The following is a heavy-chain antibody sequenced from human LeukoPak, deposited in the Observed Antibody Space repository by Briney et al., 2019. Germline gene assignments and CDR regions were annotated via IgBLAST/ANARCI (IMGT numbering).Heavy chain of an antibody. D-gene: IGHD3-22*01. CDR3: AREDSSGYDY. CDR1: GYTFTGYY. V-gene: IGHV1-2*02. J-gene: IGHJ4*02. CDR2: INPNSGGT. Sequence: ASVKVSCKASGYTFTGYYMHWVRQAPGQGLEWMGWINPNSGGTNYAQNFQGRVTTTRDTSVSTAYMEVSRLRSDDTAVYYCAREDSSGYDYWGQGTLVTVSS.